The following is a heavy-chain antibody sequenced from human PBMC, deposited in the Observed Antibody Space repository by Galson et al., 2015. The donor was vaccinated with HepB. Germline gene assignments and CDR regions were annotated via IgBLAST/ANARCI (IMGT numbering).Heavy chain of an antibody. V-gene: IGHV2-5*02. CDR3: AHSPVVVTFDL. J-gene: IGHJ2*01. CDR2: IYWDDDK. CDR1: GFSLSTSGMD. Sequence: PALVKPTQTLTLTCTFSGFSLSTSGMDGGGVRQPPGKALEWLALIYWDDDKRYNPSLKSRLTITKDTSKNQVVLTMTNMDPVDTATYYCAHSPVVVTFDLWGRGTLVTVSS. D-gene: IGHD3-22*01.